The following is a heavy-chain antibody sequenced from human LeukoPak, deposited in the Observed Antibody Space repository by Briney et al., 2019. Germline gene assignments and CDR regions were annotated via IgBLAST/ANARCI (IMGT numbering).Heavy chain of an antibody. V-gene: IGHV4-59*01. CDR2: IYYSGST. CDR3: ARSYSSGCYTGGGEYFQH. D-gene: IGHD6-19*01. Sequence: SETLSLTCTVSGGSISSYYWSWIRQPPGKGLEWIGYIYYSGSTNYNPSLKSRVTISVDTSKNQFSLKLSSVTAADTAVYYCARSYSSGCYTGGGEYFQHWGQGTLVTVSS. CDR1: GGSISSYY. J-gene: IGHJ1*01.